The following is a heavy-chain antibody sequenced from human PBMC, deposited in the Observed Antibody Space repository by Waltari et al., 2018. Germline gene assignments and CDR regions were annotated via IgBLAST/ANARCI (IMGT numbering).Heavy chain of an antibody. CDR3: ARDYCDRTNCHGMDV. V-gene: IGHV3-30*04. CDR1: EFTFSSYA. J-gene: IGHJ6*02. D-gene: IGHD2-2*01. Sequence: QVQLVESGGGVVQPGRSLRLPCAASEFTFSSYAIPWVRQAPGKGLEWVAVISYNARNTYYVDSVKGRFTISRDNSKKMLYLQMNSLRAEDTAVYYCARDYCDRTNCHGMDVWGQGTTVTVSS. CDR2: ISYNARNT.